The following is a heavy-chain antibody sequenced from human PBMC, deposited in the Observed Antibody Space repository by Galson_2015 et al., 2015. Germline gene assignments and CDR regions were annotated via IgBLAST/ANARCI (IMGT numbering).Heavy chain of an antibody. CDR2: ISSSGSTI. D-gene: IGHD2-2*01. Sequence: SLRLSCAASGFTFSDYYMSWIRQAPGKGLEWVSYISSSGSTIYYADSVKGRFTISRDNAKNSLYLQMNSLRAEDTAVYYCARDHPSSTSPTPYWGQGTLVTVSS. CDR3: ARDHPSSTSPTPY. CDR1: GFTFSDYY. V-gene: IGHV3-11*01. J-gene: IGHJ4*02.